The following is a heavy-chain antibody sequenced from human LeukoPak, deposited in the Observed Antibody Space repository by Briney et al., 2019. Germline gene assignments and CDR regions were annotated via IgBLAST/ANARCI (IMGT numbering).Heavy chain of an antibody. V-gene: IGHV3-23*01. CDR2: ISGSGAST. D-gene: IGHD5-12*01. CDR1: GFTFSNNA. J-gene: IGHJ4*02. CDR3: AKSGGYDPQHYDY. Sequence: PGESLTLSCAASGFTFSNNAMSWVRQPPRKGLDRVSGISGSGASTYYADSVRGRFTISREDSRNTVSLQMNSLRAEDTAVYYCAKSGGYDPQHYDYWGQGTLVTVSS.